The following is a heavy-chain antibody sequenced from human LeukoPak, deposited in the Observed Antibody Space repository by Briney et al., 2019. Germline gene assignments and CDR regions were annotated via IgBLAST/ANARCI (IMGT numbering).Heavy chain of an antibody. V-gene: IGHV4-4*02. Sequence: SETLSLTCAVSGGSISSSNWWSWVRQPPGKGLEWIGEIYHSGSTNYNPSLKSRVTISVDTSKNQFSLKLSSVTAADTAVYYCARGYYDFWGYMDVWGKGTTVTVSS. J-gene: IGHJ6*03. CDR3: ARGYYDFWGYMDV. D-gene: IGHD3-3*01. CDR2: IYHSGST. CDR1: GGSISSSNW.